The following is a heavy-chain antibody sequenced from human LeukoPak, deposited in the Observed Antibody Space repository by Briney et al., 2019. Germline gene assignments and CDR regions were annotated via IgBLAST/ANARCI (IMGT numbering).Heavy chain of an antibody. J-gene: IGHJ4*02. Sequence: GGSLRLSCAASGFTFSSYSMNWVRQAPGKGLEWVSSISSSSSYIYYADSVKGRFTISRDNAKNSLYLQMNSLRAGDTAVYYCARGGITMIVVVKDGPFDYWGQGTLVTVSS. D-gene: IGHD3-22*01. CDR1: GFTFSSYS. CDR2: ISSSSSYI. CDR3: ARGGITMIVVVKDGPFDY. V-gene: IGHV3-21*01.